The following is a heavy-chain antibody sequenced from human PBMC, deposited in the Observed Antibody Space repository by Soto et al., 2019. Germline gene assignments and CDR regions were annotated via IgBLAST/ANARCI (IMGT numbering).Heavy chain of an antibody. CDR2: IYYSGST. D-gene: IGHD1-26*01. CDR1: GVSISGSRYY. CDR3: ARGGIPPSGYGIAYAMDV. V-gene: IGHV4-39*01. Sequence: PSETLSLTCTVSGVSISGSRYYWGWIRQPPGRGLEWIGNIYYSGSTYYTPALKSRVPLSVDTSKNQFSLNLNSVTAADTAVYYCARGGIPPSGYGIAYAMDVWGQGTTVTVSS. J-gene: IGHJ6*02.